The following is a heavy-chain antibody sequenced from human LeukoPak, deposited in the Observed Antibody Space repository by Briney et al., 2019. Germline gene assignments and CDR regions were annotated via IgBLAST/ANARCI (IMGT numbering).Heavy chain of an antibody. Sequence: SETLSLTCTVSGGSISSYYRSWIRQPAGKGLEWIGRIYTSGSTNYNPSPTSRVTMSVATSKNQFSLKLSSVTAADTAVYYCARDMGLMSSTYSSSWSESRGYWYFDLWGRGTLVTVSS. CDR2: IYTSGST. V-gene: IGHV4-4*07. D-gene: IGHD6-13*01. J-gene: IGHJ2*01. CDR3: ARDMGLMSSTYSSSWSESRGYWYFDL. CDR1: GGSISSYY.